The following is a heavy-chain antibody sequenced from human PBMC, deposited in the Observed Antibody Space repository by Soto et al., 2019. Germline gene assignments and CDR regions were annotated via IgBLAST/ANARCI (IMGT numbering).Heavy chain of an antibody. CDR2: ISGYNGDA. CDR3: AKNGQPPYYYYGLDV. D-gene: IGHD2-8*01. J-gene: IGHJ6*02. Sequence: QGQLVQSGAEVKMPGASVKVSCKASGYTFTRYGISWVRQAPGQGLEWMGWISGYNGDANYAQRFQGRVSMTIDTSTTTAYMELRTLTXDXTAVYYCAKNGQPPYYYYGLDVWGQGTTVTVSS. V-gene: IGHV1-18*01. CDR1: GYTFTRYG.